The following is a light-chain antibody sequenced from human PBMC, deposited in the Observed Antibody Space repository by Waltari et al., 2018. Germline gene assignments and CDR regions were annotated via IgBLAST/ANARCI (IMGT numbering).Light chain of an antibody. CDR2: GAS. J-gene: IGKJ1*01. V-gene: IGKV3-15*01. CDR3: QQYHNWWT. Sequence: EIVMTQSPATLSVSPGERATLSCRASQSVSSHIAWYQQKPGQAPRLLISGASTRATGIPARFSGRGSGTEFTLTISSLQSEDFAVYYCQQYHNWWTFGQGTKVEIK. CDR1: QSVSSH.